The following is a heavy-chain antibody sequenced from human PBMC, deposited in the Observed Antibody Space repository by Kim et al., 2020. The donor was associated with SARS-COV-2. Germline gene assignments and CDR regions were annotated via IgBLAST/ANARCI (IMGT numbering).Heavy chain of an antibody. V-gene: IGHV1-2*02. Sequence: ASVKVSCQAYGYTFTGYYIHWVRQAPGQGLEWMGWINPRSGGPRYSQKFQGRVTMTRDTSSSTAYMELSGLTSDDTAVYYCARDQGVDWNYGYDYHYFGLDVWGQGTTVTVSS. CDR1: GYTFTGYY. CDR2: INPRSGGP. CDR3: ARDQGVDWNYGYDYHYFGLDV. J-gene: IGHJ6*02. D-gene: IGHD1-7*01.